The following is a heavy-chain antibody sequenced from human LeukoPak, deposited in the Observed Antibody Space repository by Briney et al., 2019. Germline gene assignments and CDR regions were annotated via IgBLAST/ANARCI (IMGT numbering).Heavy chain of an antibody. CDR3: CAVVAALPR. CDR1: GFTFSTNW. V-gene: IGHV3-74*01. D-gene: IGHD2-15*01. Sequence: GGSLRLSCAASGFTFSTNWMHWVRQAPGKGPVWVSRINGDGSTTTYADSVKGRFTISRDNAKNALYLQMNSLRAEDTAVYYCCAVVAALPRWGQGALVTACS. J-gene: IGHJ4*02. CDR2: INGDGSTT.